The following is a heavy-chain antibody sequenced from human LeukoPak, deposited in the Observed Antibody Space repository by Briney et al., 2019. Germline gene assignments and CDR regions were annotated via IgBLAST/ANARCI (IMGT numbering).Heavy chain of an antibody. CDR2: IIPIFGTA. CDR3: ASLDYYNSSGYRSSPDAFDI. Sequence: SVKVSCKASGGTFSSYAISWVRQAPGQGLEWMGGIIPIFGTANYAQKFQGRVTITADESTSTAYMELSSLRSEDTAVYYCASLDYYNSSGYRSSPDAFDIWGQGTMVTVSS. V-gene: IGHV1-69*13. CDR1: GGTFSSYA. D-gene: IGHD3-22*01. J-gene: IGHJ3*02.